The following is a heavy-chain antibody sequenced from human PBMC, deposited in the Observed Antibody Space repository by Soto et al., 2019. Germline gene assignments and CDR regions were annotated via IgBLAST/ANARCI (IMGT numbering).Heavy chain of an antibody. D-gene: IGHD2-2*01. V-gene: IGHV3-9*01. Sequence: EVQLVESGGGLVQPGRSLRLSCAASGFTFDDYAMHWVRQAPGKGLEWVSGISWNSGSIGYADSVKGRFTISRDNAKNSLYLQMNSLRADDTALYYCAKDIGDIVVVPAAAGYFDYWGQGTLVTVSS. J-gene: IGHJ4*02. CDR3: AKDIGDIVVVPAAAGYFDY. CDR1: GFTFDDYA. CDR2: ISWNSGSI.